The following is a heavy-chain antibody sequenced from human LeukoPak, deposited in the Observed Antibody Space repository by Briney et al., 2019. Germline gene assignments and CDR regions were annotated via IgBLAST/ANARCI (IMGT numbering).Heavy chain of an antibody. Sequence: SETLSLTCAVSGYSISSGYYWGWIRQPPGKGLEWIGSIYHSGSTYYNPSPKSRVTISVDTSKNQFSLKLSSVTAADTAVYYCARLKSSSWRFDYWGQGTLVTVSS. J-gene: IGHJ4*02. V-gene: IGHV4-38-2*01. CDR2: IYHSGST. D-gene: IGHD6-13*01. CDR3: ARLKSSSWRFDY. CDR1: GYSISSGYY.